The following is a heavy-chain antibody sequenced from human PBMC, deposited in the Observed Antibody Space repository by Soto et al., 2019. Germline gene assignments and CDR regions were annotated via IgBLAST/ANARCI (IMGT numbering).Heavy chain of an antibody. Sequence: ASVKVSCKASGYTFTSYAMHWVRQAPGQRLEWMGWINAGNGNTKYSQKFQGRVTITRDTSASTAYMELSSLRSEDTAVYYCARTEWLRPKDNTHFDYWGQGTLVTVSS. D-gene: IGHD5-12*01. CDR3: ARTEWLRPKDNTHFDY. J-gene: IGHJ4*02. CDR2: INAGNGNT. V-gene: IGHV1-3*01. CDR1: GYTFTSYA.